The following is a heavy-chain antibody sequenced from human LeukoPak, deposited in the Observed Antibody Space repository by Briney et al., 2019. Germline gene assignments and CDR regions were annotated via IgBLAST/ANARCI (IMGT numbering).Heavy chain of an antibody. Sequence: SETLSLTCTLSGGSISIYYSSWIRHPPGKGLEWIGYIYYSGRTNYNPPLKSRVTISVETSKNQFSLKLSSVTAADTAVYYCARGGYSGYNWAPIDYWGQGTLVTVSS. CDR1: GGSISIYY. CDR2: IYYSGRT. J-gene: IGHJ4*02. V-gene: IGHV4-59*01. D-gene: IGHD5-12*01. CDR3: ARGGYSGYNWAPIDY.